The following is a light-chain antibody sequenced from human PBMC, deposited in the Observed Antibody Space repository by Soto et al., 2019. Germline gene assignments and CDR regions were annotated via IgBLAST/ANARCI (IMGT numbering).Light chain of an antibody. V-gene: IGKV4-1*01. CDR3: EQYYSTWT. J-gene: IGKJ1*01. CDR2: LAS. Sequence: DIVMTQSPDSLAVSLGERATINCKSSQSVLYSSNNKNYLAWYQQKPGQPPKLLIYLASTRESGVPDRFSGSGSGPDFTLTLSSLKAEDVAVYYCEQYYSTWTFGQGTKVEIK. CDR1: QSVLYSSNNKNY.